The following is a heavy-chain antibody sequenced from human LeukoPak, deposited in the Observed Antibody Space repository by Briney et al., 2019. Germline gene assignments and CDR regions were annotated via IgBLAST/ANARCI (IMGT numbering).Heavy chain of an antibody. J-gene: IGHJ5*02. Sequence: GGSLRLSCVASGYIFGEYAMHWIRQTAGGGLEWVSSISGDGATLAYADSVRGRFTISRDNAKNTLYLQMNSLRAEDTAVYYCAKDRVAAASGGFDPWGQGTLVTVSS. CDR1: GYIFGEYA. CDR2: ISGDGATL. D-gene: IGHD6-13*01. V-gene: IGHV3-9*01. CDR3: AKDRVAAASGGFDP.